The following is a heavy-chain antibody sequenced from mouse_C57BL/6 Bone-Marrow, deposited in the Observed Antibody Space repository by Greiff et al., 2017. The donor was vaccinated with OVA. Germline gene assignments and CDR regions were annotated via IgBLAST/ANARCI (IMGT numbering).Heavy chain of an antibody. CDR1: GYSFTDYN. J-gene: IGHJ2*01. CDR3: AYQTTVVDPLDY. CDR2: INPNYGTT. Sequence: VHVKQSGPELVKPGASVKISCKASGYSFTDYNMNWVKQSNGKSLEWIGVINPNYGTTSYNQKFKGKATLTVDQSSSTAYMQLNSLTSEDSAVYYCAYQTTVVDPLDYWGQGTTLTVSS. V-gene: IGHV1-39*01. D-gene: IGHD1-1*01.